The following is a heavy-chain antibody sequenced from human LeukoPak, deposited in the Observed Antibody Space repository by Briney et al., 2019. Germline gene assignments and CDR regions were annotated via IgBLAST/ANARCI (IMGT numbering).Heavy chain of an antibody. CDR2: ISSSSSYI. Sequence: GRSLRLSCAASGFTFSSYSMNCVRPVPGKGLDSDSSISSSSSYIYYAGSVKGRFTIYRDNANNSLYLQMNSLRAEDAAVYYCARDSYTYYYDSSGYSNFDYWGQGTLVTVSS. D-gene: IGHD3-22*01. J-gene: IGHJ4*02. V-gene: IGHV3-21*03. CDR1: GFTFSSYS. CDR3: ARDSYTYYYDSSGYSNFDY.